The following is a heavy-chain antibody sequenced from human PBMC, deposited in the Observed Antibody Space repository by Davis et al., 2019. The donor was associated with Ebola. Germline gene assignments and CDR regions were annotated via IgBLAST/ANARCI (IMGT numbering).Heavy chain of an antibody. CDR2: IRSKANSYAT. J-gene: IGHJ4*02. V-gene: IGHV3-73*01. CDR3: TKGSSGTDY. D-gene: IGHD3-22*01. Sequence: GESLKISCAASGFTFSASAMHWVRPASGKGLEWVGRIRSKANSYATAYAASVKGRFTISRDDSKNTAYLQMNSLKTEDTAVYYCTKGSSGTDYWGQGTLVTVSS. CDR1: GFTFSASA.